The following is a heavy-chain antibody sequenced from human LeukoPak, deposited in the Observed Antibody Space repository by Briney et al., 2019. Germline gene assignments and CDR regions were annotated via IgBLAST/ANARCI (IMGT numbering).Heavy chain of an antibody. CDR1: GFTFSDYY. J-gene: IGHJ4*02. CDR2: IRSSGSTI. V-gene: IGHV3-11*01. D-gene: IGHD4-23*01. CDR3: ARDDFGGDSPFDF. Sequence: PGGSLRLSCAASGFTFSDYYMSWIRQAPGKGLEWVSYIRSSGSTIYYADSVKGRFTISRDNAKNSLYLQMNSLRAEDTAVYYCARDDFGGDSPFDFWGQGTLVTVSS.